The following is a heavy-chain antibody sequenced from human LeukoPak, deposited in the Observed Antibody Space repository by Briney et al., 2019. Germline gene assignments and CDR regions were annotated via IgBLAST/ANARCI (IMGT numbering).Heavy chain of an antibody. D-gene: IGHD3-10*01. CDR2: IKSKTDGGTT. CDR3: TTRGGGLYYYGMDV. CDR1: GFTFSNAW. J-gene: IGHJ6*02. V-gene: IGHV3-15*01. Sequence: PGGSLSLSCAASGFTFSNAWMNWVRQAPGKGLEWVGRIKSKTDGGTTDYAAPVKGRFTISRNDSKNTLYPQMNRLKTEDTAVYSCTTRGGGLYYYGMDVWGQGTTVTVSS.